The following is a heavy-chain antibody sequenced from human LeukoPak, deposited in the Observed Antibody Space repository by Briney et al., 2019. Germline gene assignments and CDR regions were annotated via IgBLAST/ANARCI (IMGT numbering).Heavy chain of an antibody. CDR2: IYTSGTT. D-gene: IGHD2-2*01. J-gene: IGHJ3*02. CDR1: GGSISSGTYY. Sequence: TLSLTCTVSGGSISSGTYYWSWIRQPAGKGLEWIGRIYTSGTTNYNPSLKSRVTISVDTSKNQFSLKLSSVTAADTAVYYCARGEYCSSASCSSSRGDALDIWGQGTMVTVSS. V-gene: IGHV4-61*02. CDR3: ARGEYCSSASCSSSRGDALDI.